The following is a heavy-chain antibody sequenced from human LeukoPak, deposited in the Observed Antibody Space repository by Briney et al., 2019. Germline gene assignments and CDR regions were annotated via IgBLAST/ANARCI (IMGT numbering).Heavy chain of an antibody. CDR3: ARDKYWFAP. D-gene: IGHD6-6*01. Sequence: PGGSLRLSCAASGFTFSTFSMNWVRQSPGKGLEWVSSISAVGSVYYADSVKGRFTVSRENGKSSLYLQINSLRVEDTSVYYCARDKYWFAPWGQGTLVTVSS. V-gene: IGHV3-48*01. CDR2: ISAVGSV. J-gene: IGHJ5*02. CDR1: GFTFSTFS.